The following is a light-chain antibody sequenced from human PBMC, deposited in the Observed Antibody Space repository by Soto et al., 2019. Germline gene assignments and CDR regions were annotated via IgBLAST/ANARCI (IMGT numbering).Light chain of an antibody. CDR1: QSGSSP. CDR3: QQRTTWRT. CDR2: DAS. J-gene: IGKJ1*01. Sequence: QHTGALRFCRGLIPALSIRSSQSGSSPMAWDRQKPSPAPRLLIYDASNRATGIQARFSGSGSGTYFTLTISSLEHEDFVVYYCQQRTTWRTFGQGTKVDIK. V-gene: IGKV3-11*01.